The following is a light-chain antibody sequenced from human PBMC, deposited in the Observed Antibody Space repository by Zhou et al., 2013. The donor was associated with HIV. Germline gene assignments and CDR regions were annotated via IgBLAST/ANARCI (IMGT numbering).Light chain of an antibody. CDR3: QQCKNYPWT. V-gene: IGKV1-5*03. CDR2: KAS. Sequence: DIQMTQSPSALSASVGDRVTITCRASQSIDNWLAWYQQKPGKPPELLIYKASSLESGVPSKFSGSGSGTEFTLSITSLQPEDVATYYCQQCKNYPWTFGQGTKVE. CDR1: QSIDNW. J-gene: IGKJ1*01.